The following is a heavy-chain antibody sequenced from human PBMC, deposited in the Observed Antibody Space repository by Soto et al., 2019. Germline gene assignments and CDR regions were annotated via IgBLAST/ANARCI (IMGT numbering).Heavy chain of an antibody. CDR3: ATVPAATRGDWFDP. CDR1: GYTLTELS. D-gene: IGHD2-2*01. V-gene: IGHV1-24*01. CDR2: FDPEDGET. J-gene: IGHJ5*02. Sequence: GASVKVSCKVSGYTLTELSMHWVRQAPGKGLEWMGGFDPEDGETIYAQKFQGRVTMTEDTSTDTAYMELSSLRSEDTAVYYCATVPAATRGDWFDPWGQGTLVTVS.